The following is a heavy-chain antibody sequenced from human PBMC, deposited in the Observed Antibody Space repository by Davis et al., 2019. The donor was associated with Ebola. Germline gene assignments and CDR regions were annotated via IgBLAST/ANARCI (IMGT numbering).Heavy chain of an antibody. V-gene: IGHV3-23*01. CDR2: ISAHSGST. Sequence: LKISCAASGFTFNSYAMSWVRQAPGKGLEWVSGISAHSGSTYYADSVKGRFTISRDNSKNTVYLQMNSLRAEDTAVYYCAKDIVVVPAAGAYFDYWGQGALVTVSS. D-gene: IGHD2-2*01. J-gene: IGHJ4*02. CDR3: AKDIVVVPAAGAYFDY. CDR1: GFTFNSYA.